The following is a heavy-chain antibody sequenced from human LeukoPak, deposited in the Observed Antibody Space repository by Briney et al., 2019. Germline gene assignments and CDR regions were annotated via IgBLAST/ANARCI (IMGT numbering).Heavy chain of an antibody. V-gene: IGHV4-30-4*08. Sequence: SETLSLTCTVSGGSISSGDYYWSWIRQPPGKGLEWIGYIYYSGSTYYNPSLKSRVTISVDTSKNQFSLKLSSVTAADTAVYYCAQSSLYCRSTSCYSSWFDPWGQGTLVTVSS. CDR1: GGSISSGDYY. CDR3: AQSSLYCRSTSCYSSWFDP. CDR2: IYYSGST. D-gene: IGHD2-2*01. J-gene: IGHJ5*02.